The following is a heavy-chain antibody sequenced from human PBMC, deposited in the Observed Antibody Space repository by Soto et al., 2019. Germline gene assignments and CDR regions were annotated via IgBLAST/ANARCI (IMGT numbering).Heavy chain of an antibody. CDR1: GGTFSSYA. CDR2: IIPIFGTA. D-gene: IGHD2-21*02. Sequence: GASVKVSCKASGGTFSSYAISWVRQAPGQGLEWMGGIIPIFGTANYAQKFQGRVTITADESTSTAYMELSSLRSEDTAVYYCARESCGGDCYWAWFDPWGQGTLVTVSS. J-gene: IGHJ5*02. CDR3: ARESCGGDCYWAWFDP. V-gene: IGHV1-69*13.